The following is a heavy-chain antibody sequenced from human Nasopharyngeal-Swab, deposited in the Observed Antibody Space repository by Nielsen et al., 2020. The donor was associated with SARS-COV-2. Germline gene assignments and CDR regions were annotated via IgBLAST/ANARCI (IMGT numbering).Heavy chain of an antibody. CDR2: IYYSGST. Sequence: SETLSLTCTVSGGSISSYYWSWIRQPPGKGLEWIGYIYYSGSTNYNPSLKSRVTISVDTSKNQFSLKLSSVTAADTAVYYCATYSGSYQNFGYWGQGTLVTVSS. D-gene: IGHD1-26*01. CDR1: GGSISSYY. V-gene: IGHV4-59*01. J-gene: IGHJ4*02. CDR3: ATYSGSYQNFGY.